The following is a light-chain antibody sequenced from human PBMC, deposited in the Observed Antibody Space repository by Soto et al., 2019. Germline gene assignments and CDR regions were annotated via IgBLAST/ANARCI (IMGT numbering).Light chain of an antibody. J-gene: IGLJ3*02. V-gene: IGLV1-40*01. CDR2: GNS. Sequence: QSVLTQPPSVSGAPGQRVTISCTGSSSNIGAGYDVHWYQQLPGTAPKLLIYGNSNRPSGVPDRFSGSKSGTSASLAITGLRAEDGADYYCQSYDSSLSAWVFGGGTKLTVL. CDR1: SSNIGAGYD. CDR3: QSYDSSLSAWV.